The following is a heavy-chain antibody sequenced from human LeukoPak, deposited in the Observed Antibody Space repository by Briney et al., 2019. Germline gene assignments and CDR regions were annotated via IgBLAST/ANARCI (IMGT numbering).Heavy chain of an antibody. Sequence: GGSLRLSCAVSGVTLSNYGMSWVRQAPGKGLEWVAGISGSGGSTNYADSVKGRFTISRDSPKNTLYLQMNSLRAEDTAVYFCARRGVVIRVILVGFHKEANYFDSWGQGALVTVSS. V-gene: IGHV3-23*01. D-gene: IGHD3-22*01. CDR2: ISGSGGST. CDR3: ARRGVVIRVILVGFHKEANYFDS. J-gene: IGHJ4*02. CDR1: GVTLSNYG.